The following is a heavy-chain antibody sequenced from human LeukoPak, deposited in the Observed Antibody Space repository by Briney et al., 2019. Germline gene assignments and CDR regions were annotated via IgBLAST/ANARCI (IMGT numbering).Heavy chain of an antibody. J-gene: IGHJ4*02. V-gene: IGHV3-23*01. CDR3: ARRIPATASGLDY. CDR1: GFTFGSYA. CDR2: ISGSGDYT. Sequence: GGSLRLSCAASGFTFGSYAMSWVRQAPGKGLEWVSTISGSGDYTYYADSVKGRFTISRDNSKNTLYLQMNRLSAEDTAVYYCARRIPATASGLDYWGQGTLVTVSS. D-gene: IGHD2-2*01.